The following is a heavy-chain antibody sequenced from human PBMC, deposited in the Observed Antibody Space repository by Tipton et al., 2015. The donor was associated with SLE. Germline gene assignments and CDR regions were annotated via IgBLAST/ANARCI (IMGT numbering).Heavy chain of an antibody. CDR1: GGSLSSGGYY. D-gene: IGHD3-3*01. CDR3: ARGGDFWSGPTSYYYYHYYLDV. Sequence: TLSLTCSVSGGSLSSGGYYWSWVRQPAGKGLEWIGRRYISGNTNYNPSLENRITISVDTSKNQFSLKLSSVTAADTAVYYCARGGDFWSGPTSYYYYHYYLDVWGKGTTVTVSS. V-gene: IGHV4-61*02. J-gene: IGHJ6*03. CDR2: RYISGNT.